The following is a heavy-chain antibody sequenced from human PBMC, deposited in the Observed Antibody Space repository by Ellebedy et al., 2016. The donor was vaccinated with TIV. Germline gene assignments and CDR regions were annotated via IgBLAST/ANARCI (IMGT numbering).Heavy chain of an antibody. V-gene: IGHV4-59*01. CDR2: IYYSGST. CDR3: ARGRYCSGGSCPAPAYYYYGMDV. CDR1: GGSISSYY. J-gene: IGHJ6*02. Sequence: MPSETLSLTCTVSGGSISSYYWSWIRQPPGKGLEWIGYIYYSGSTNNNPSLRNRVTISLDTSKNQFSLKLSSVTAADTAVYYCARGRYCSGGSCPAPAYYYYGMDVWGQGTTVTVSS. D-gene: IGHD2-15*01.